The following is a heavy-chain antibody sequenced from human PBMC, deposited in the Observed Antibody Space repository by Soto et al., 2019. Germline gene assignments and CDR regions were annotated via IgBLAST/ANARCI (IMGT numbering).Heavy chain of an antibody. CDR1: GGSISSYY. Sequence: SETLSLTCTVSGGSISSYYWSWIRQPPGKGLEWIGYIYYSGSTNYNPSLKSRVTISVDTSKNRFSLKLSSVTAADTAVYYCARRMVYYGSGSYYNFPPYYYMDVGGKGTTVTVSS. J-gene: IGHJ6*03. CDR3: ARRMVYYGSGSYYNFPPYYYMDV. CDR2: IYYSGST. V-gene: IGHV4-59*08. D-gene: IGHD3-10*01.